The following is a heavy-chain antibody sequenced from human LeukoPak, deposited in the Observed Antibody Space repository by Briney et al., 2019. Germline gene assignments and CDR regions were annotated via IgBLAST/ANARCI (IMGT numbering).Heavy chain of an antibody. CDR3: AAEVPAATKDYYYGMDV. V-gene: IGHV1-58*01. D-gene: IGHD2-2*01. CDR1: GFTFTSSA. J-gene: IGHJ6*04. Sequence: SVEVSCKASGFTFTSSAVQWVRQARGQRLEWIGWIVVGSGNTNYAQKFQERVTITRDMSTSTAYMELSSLRSEDTAVYYCAAEVPAATKDYYYGMDVWGKGTTVTVSS. CDR2: IVVGSGNT.